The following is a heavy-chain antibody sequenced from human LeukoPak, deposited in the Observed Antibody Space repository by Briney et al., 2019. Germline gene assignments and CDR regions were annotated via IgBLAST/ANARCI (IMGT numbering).Heavy chain of an antibody. CDR1: GFTFSKYW. CDR3: AKDYYDSSGYYSFDY. J-gene: IGHJ4*02. D-gene: IGHD3-22*01. V-gene: IGHV3-7*03. CDR2: MKEDGSDK. Sequence: GGSLRLSCAAAGFTFSKYWMSWVRQAPGKGLEWVASMKEDGSDKYYVDSVKGRFTISRDNAKNSLYLQMNSPRAEDTALYYCAKDYYDSSGYYSFDYWGQGTLVTVSS.